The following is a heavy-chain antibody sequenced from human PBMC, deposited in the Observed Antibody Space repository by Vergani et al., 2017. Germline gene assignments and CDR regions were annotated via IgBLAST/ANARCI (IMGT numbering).Heavy chain of an antibody. CDR3: ARMRDIVVVPVAPTDY. D-gene: IGHD2-2*01. Sequence: EVQLVESGGGLVKPGGSLRLSCAASGFTFSSYSMNWVRQAPGKGLEGVSSISSSSSYIYYADSVKGRFTISRDNAKNSLYLQMNSLRAEDTAVYYCARMRDIVVVPVAPTDYWGQGTLVTVSS. J-gene: IGHJ4*02. CDR1: GFTFSSYS. CDR2: ISSSSSYI. V-gene: IGHV3-21*01.